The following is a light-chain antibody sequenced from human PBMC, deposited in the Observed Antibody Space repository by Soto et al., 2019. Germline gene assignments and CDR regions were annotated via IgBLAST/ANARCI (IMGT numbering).Light chain of an antibody. CDR3: QYYDSSLSVVV. Sequence: QSVLTQPPSVSGAPGQRGTISCTWSSSNIGAGYDVHWYQQLPGTAPKLLIYGNSNRPSGVPDRFSGSKSGTSASLAITGLQAEDEADYYCQYYDSSLSVVVFGGGTKVTVL. CDR1: SSNIGAGYD. CDR2: GNS. J-gene: IGLJ2*01. V-gene: IGLV1-40*01.